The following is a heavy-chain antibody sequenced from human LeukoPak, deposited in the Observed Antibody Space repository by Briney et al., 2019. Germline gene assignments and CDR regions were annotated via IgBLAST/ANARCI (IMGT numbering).Heavy chain of an antibody. V-gene: IGHV3-64*01. CDR3: ARVEITLVRGYDY. CDR2: ISSNGVRT. D-gene: IGHD3-10*01. Sequence: GGSLRLSCAASGFTFSDSAMHWVRQAPEKGLEYVSAISSNGVRTYYANSVKGRFTISRDNSKNTLYLQMGSLRPEDMAVYYCARVEITLVRGYDYWGRGTLVTVSS. J-gene: IGHJ4*02. CDR1: GFTFSDSA.